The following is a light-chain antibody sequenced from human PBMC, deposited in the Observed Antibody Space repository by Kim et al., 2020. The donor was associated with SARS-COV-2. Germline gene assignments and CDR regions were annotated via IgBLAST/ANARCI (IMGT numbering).Light chain of an antibody. CDR3: TSYTSSSTYV. CDR1: SSDVGAYTY. CDR2: DVS. Sequence: GQSITISCAGTSSDVGAYTYVSWYQQHPGHAPKLLIYDVSDRPSAVSNRFSGSKSGNTASLTISVLQAEDEADYYCTSYTSSSTYVFGTGTKVTVL. V-gene: IGLV2-14*03. J-gene: IGLJ1*01.